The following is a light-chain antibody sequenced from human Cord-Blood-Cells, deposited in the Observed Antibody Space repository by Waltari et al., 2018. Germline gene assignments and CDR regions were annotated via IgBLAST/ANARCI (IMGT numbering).Light chain of an antibody. CDR3: SSYAGSNNLV. V-gene: IGLV2-8*01. CDR1: SSDVGGYNY. J-gene: IGLJ2*01. Sequence: QSALTQPPSASGSPGQSVTISCTGPSSDVGGYNYVSWYQQHPGKAPKLMFYEVSKRPSGVPDRFSGSKSGNTASLTVSGLQAEDEADYYCSSYAGSNNLVFGGGTKLTVL. CDR2: EVS.